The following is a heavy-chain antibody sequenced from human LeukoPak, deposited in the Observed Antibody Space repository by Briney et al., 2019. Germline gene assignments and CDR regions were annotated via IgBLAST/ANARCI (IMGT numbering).Heavy chain of an antibody. CDR2: IYYSGST. D-gene: IGHD6-19*01. CDR1: GGSISSYH. V-gene: IGHV4-59*01. CDR3: ARVVAGRRLDP. J-gene: IGHJ5*02. Sequence: SETLSLTCTVSGGSISSYHWSWIRQPPGKGLEWIGYIYYSGSTNYNPSLKSRVTISVDTSKNQFSLKLSSVTAAETAVYYCARVVAGRRLDPWGQGTLVTVSS.